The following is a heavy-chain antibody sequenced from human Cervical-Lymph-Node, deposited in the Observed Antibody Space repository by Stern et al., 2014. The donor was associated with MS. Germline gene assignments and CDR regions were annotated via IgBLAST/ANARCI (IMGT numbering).Heavy chain of an antibody. CDR1: GFSFKIYA. V-gene: IGHV3-33*06. J-gene: IGHJ4*02. D-gene: IGHD6-25*01. CDR2: IWYEGSNQ. CDR3: AKSSSEGYIFDK. Sequence: QVQLVESGGGVVQPGRSLRLSCAASGFSFKIYAMHWVRQAPGKGLEWVAGIWYEGSNQQYADSVKGRFTISRDNSKNTLYLQMNSLIGDDTAVYYCAKSSSEGYIFDKWGQGTLVTVSS.